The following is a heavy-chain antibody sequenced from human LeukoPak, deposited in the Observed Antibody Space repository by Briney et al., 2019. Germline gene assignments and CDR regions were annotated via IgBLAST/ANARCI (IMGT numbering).Heavy chain of an antibody. CDR3: ARLYRVAAAGANAFDI. Sequence: AISGSGGSTYYADSVKGRFTISRDNSKNTLYLQMNSLRAEDTAVYYCARLYRVAAAGANAFDIWGQGTMVTVSS. CDR2: ISGSGGST. J-gene: IGHJ3*02. D-gene: IGHD6-13*01. V-gene: IGHV3-64*04.